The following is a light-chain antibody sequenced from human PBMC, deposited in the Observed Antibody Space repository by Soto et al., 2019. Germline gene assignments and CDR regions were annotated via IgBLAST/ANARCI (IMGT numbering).Light chain of an antibody. CDR2: DAS. V-gene: IGKV1-5*01. J-gene: IGKJ4*01. Sequence: DIQMTQSPSTLSASVGDRVTITFRSSQSISSWLAWYQQKPGKAPKLLIYDASSLEGGVPSRFSGSGSGTEFTLTISSLQPDDFATYYCQQYNSYSPLTFGGGTKVNIK. CDR3: QQYNSYSPLT. CDR1: QSISSW.